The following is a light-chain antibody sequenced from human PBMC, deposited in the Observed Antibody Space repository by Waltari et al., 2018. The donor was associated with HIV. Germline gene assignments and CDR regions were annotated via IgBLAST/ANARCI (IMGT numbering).Light chain of an antibody. CDR2: NMS. J-gene: IGKJ3*01. CDR1: QRLVHSDGNTY. Sequence: DIVMTPTPLSSPVTLAQPASISSRPSQRLVHSDGNTYLIWLQQRPGQSPRLLIYNMSNRFSVVPDRFSGSGAGTDFTLKISRVEAEDVGVYYCMQATQFPVTFGPGTKVDIK. V-gene: IGKV2-24*01. CDR3: MQATQFPVT.